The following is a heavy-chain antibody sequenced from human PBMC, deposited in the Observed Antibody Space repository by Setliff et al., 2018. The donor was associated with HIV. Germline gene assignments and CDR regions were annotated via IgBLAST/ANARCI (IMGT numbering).Heavy chain of an antibody. Sequence: GGSLRLSCAASGFTFSSYVMHWVRQAPGKGLEWVAVISYDGSNKYSADSVKGRFTISRDNSKNTLYLQMNSLRAEDTAVYYCARLSRPRLPTAGPYFLDSWGQGTLVTVSS. CDR1: GFTFSSYV. CDR2: ISYDGSNK. J-gene: IGHJ4*02. CDR3: ARLSRPRLPTAGPYFLDS. V-gene: IGHV3-30*03. D-gene: IGHD5-12*01.